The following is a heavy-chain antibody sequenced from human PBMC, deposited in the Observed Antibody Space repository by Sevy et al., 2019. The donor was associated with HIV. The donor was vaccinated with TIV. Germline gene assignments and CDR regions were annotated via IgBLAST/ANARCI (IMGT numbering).Heavy chain of an antibody. CDR2: IYYRGST. V-gene: IGHV4-59*01. Sequence: SETLSLTCTVSVGSISSYYWSWIGRPPGRGLEGFGYIYYRGSTNYNPTLKSRVTISVDTSKNQFSLKLSSVTAADTAVYYCATYYYGSGSYSYFDYWGQGTLVTVSS. CDR3: ATYYYGSGSYSYFDY. D-gene: IGHD3-10*01. CDR1: VGSISSYY. J-gene: IGHJ4*02.